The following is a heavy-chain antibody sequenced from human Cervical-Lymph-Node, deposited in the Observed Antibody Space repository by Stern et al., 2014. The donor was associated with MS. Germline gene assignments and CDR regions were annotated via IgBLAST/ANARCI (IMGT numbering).Heavy chain of an antibody. V-gene: IGHV2-5*02. CDR1: GFSLSTSGVG. CDR2: IYWDDDK. Sequence: QITLKESGPTLVKPTQTLTLTCTFSGFSLSTSGVGVGWIRQPPGKALEWLALIYWDDDKRYSPSLKSRLTITKDTSKNQVVLTMTNMDPVDTATYYCAHQLLVGRYVWGSYRYHYFDYWGQGTLVTVSS. J-gene: IGHJ4*02. CDR3: AHQLLVGRYVWGSYRYHYFDY. D-gene: IGHD3-16*02.